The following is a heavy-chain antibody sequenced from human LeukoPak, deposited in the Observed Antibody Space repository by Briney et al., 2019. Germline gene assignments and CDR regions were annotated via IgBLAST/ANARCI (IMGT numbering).Heavy chain of an antibody. J-gene: IGHJ4*02. CDR3: ARDDGAY. D-gene: IGHD3-16*01. Sequence: SETLSLMCTVTGDSISSSTFYWAWIRQPPGNGLEWMGGIYYSGSTFHNPSLKSRVTISVDTSKNQFSLRLYSVTAADTAIYYCARDDGAYWGQGTLVVVSS. V-gene: IGHV4-39*02. CDR2: IYYSGST. CDR1: GDSISSSTFY.